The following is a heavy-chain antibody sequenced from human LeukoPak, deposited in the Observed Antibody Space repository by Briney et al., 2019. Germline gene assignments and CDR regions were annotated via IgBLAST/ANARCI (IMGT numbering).Heavy chain of an antibody. Sequence: GRSLRLSCAASGFTFSSYAMHWVRQAPGKGLEWVAVISYDGSNKYYADSVEGRFTISRDNSKNTLYLQMNSLRAEDTAVYYCARVRIKVAGDDAFDIWGQGTMVTVSS. CDR1: GFTFSSYA. V-gene: IGHV3-30*04. D-gene: IGHD1-14*01. J-gene: IGHJ3*02. CDR3: ARVRIKVAGDDAFDI. CDR2: ISYDGSNK.